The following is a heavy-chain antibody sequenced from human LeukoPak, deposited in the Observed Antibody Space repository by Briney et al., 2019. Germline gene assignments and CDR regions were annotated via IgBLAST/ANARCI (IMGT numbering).Heavy chain of an antibody. CDR1: GFTFSSYA. CDR2: INTSGGYK. Sequence: GGSLRLSCAASGFTFSSYAMSWVRQAPGKGLEWVSAINTSGGYKYYADSAKGRFTISRDNSKNTLYLQMNSLRAEDTAVYYCAKARSEGATATTAYFQHWGQGTLVTVSS. J-gene: IGHJ1*01. CDR3: AKARSEGATATTAYFQH. D-gene: IGHD1-1*01. V-gene: IGHV3-23*01.